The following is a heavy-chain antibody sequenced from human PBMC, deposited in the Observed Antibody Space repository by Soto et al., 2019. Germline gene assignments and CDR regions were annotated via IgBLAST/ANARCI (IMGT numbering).Heavy chain of an antibody. V-gene: IGHV3-7*01. CDR3: ARDSGYGSGTSANHYLDY. D-gene: IGHD3-10*01. Sequence: EVQLEESGGGLVQPGGSLRLSCAASGFTFGVYWMSWVRQAPGKGLEWLGTIKWDASEKKYVDSVKGRFTISRHNAKNSLYLQMDSLRAEDTAVDYCARDSGYGSGTSANHYLDYWGHGTLVTVS. J-gene: IGHJ4*01. CDR1: GFTFGVYW. CDR2: IKWDASEK.